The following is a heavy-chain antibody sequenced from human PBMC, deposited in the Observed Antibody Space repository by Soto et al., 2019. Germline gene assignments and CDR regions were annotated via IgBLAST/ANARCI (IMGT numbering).Heavy chain of an antibody. D-gene: IGHD2-21*02. CDR1: GFTFSSYG. Sequence: QVQLVESGGGVVQPGRSLRLSCAASGFTFSSYGMHWVRQAPGKGLEWVAVISYDGSNKYYADSVKGRFTISRDNAKNALYLQLNSLRAEDTAVYYCAKGEACGGNCYPEYVQHWGYGTLVTVSS. J-gene: IGHJ1*01. CDR3: AKGEACGGNCYPEYVQH. CDR2: ISYDGSNK. V-gene: IGHV3-30*18.